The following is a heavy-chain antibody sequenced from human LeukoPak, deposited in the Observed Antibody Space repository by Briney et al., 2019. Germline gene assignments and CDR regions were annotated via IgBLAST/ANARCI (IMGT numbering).Heavy chain of an antibody. CDR3: ANYDSSGSKNDAFDI. J-gene: IGHJ3*02. CDR2: IYYSGST. D-gene: IGHD3-22*01. CDR1: GGSISSGDYY. V-gene: IGHV4-30-4*08. Sequence: SETLSLTXTVAGGSISSGDYYWRWIRQSPGKGLEWIGYIYYSGSTYYNPSLKSRVTISVDTSKNQFSLKLSSVTAADTAVYYCANYDSSGSKNDAFDIWGQGTMVTVSS.